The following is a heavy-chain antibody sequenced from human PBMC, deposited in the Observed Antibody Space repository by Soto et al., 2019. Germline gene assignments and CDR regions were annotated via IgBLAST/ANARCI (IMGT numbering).Heavy chain of an antibody. CDR1: GGTIISGGYC. Sequence: PSETLSLTCTFSGGTIISGGYCWSWIRKPPGKGLEWIGYIYHSGSTYYNPSLKSRVTISVDRSKNQFSLKLSSVTAADTAVYYCARVWGYSYGLASDIWGQGTMVTVS. D-gene: IGHD5-18*01. CDR2: IYHSGST. V-gene: IGHV4-30-2*01. J-gene: IGHJ3*02. CDR3: ARVWGYSYGLASDI.